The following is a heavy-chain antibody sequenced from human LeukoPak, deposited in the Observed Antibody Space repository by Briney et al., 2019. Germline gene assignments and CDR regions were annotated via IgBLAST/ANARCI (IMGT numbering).Heavy chain of an antibody. D-gene: IGHD3-22*01. J-gene: IGHJ6*03. CDR1: GGSINSYY. CDR3: ARERYDSSGSYYMDV. V-gene: IGHV4-59*01. CDR2: IYYSGST. Sequence: SETLSLTCTVSGGSINSYYWSWIRQPPGQGLEWIGYIYYSGSTNYNPSLKSRVTISVDTSKNQFSLKLSPVTAADTAVYYCARERYDSSGSYYMDVWGKGTTVTISS.